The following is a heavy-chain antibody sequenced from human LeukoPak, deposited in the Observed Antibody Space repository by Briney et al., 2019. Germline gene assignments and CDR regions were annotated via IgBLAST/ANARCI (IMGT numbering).Heavy chain of an antibody. CDR1: GFTFSSYA. J-gene: IGHJ3*02. CDR2: ISGSGGST. D-gene: IGHD3-22*01. V-gene: IGHV3-23*01. Sequence: GGSLRLSCTASGFTFSSYAIHWVRQAPGKGLEWVSAISGSGGSTYYADSVKGRFTISRDNSKNTLYLQMNSLRAEDTAVYYCAKPPREYYYDSSGYFGAFDIWGQGTMVTVSS. CDR3: AKPPREYYYDSSGYFGAFDI.